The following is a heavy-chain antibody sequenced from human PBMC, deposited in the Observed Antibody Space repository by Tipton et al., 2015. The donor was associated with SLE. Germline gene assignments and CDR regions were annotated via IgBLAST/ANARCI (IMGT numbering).Heavy chain of an antibody. V-gene: IGHV3-11*06. CDR1: GGSFSGYY. CDR3: ARESDYSSSWYGGVDAFDI. D-gene: IGHD6-13*01. Sequence: LSLTCAVYGGSFSGYYWSWIRQAPGKGLEWVSSISSSSSYIYYADSVKGRFTISRDNAKNSLYLQMNSLRAEDTAVYYCARESDYSSSWYGGVDAFDIWGQGTMVTVSS. CDR2: ISSSSSYI. J-gene: IGHJ3*02.